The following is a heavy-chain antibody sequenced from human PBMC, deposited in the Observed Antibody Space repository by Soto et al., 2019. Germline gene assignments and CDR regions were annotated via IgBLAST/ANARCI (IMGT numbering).Heavy chain of an antibody. CDR3: AKDLAYYDSSGYPFDC. CDR2: ISYDGSNK. V-gene: IGHV3-30*18. J-gene: IGHJ4*02. D-gene: IGHD3-22*01. Sequence: GGSLRLSCAASGFTFSSYGTHWVRQAPGKGLEWVAVISYDGSNKYYADSVKGRFTISRDNSKNTLYLQMNSLRAEDTAVYYCAKDLAYYDSSGYPFDCWGQGPLVTVSS. CDR1: GFTFSSYG.